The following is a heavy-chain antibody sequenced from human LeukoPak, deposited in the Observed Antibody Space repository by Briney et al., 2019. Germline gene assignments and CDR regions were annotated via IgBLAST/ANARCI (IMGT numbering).Heavy chain of an antibody. J-gene: IGHJ4*02. CDR2: IYYSGST. D-gene: IGHD3-16*02. Sequence: SETLSLTCTVSGGSISSYYWSWIRQPPGKGLEWIGYIYYSGSTNYNPSLKSRVTISVDTSKNQFSLKLSSVTAADTAVYYCARRLLPYVWGGYRYRGYFDYWGQGTLVTVSS. V-gene: IGHV4-59*12. CDR1: GGSISSYY. CDR3: ARRLLPYVWGGYRYRGYFDY.